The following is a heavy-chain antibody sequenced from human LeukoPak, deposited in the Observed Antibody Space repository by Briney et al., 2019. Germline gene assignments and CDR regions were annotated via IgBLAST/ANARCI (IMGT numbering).Heavy chain of an antibody. V-gene: IGHV4-4*07. Sequence: PSETLSLTCTVSGGPISSYYWSWIRQPAGKGLEWIGRIYTSGSTNYNPSLKSRVTISVDKSKNQFSLKLSSVTAADTAVYYCARARGVGAWGDFDYWGQGTLVTVSS. CDR3: ARARGVGAWGDFDY. CDR1: GGPISSYY. D-gene: IGHD1-26*01. J-gene: IGHJ4*02. CDR2: IYTSGST.